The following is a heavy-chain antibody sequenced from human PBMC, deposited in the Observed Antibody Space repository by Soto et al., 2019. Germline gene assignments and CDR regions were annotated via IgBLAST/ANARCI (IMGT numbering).Heavy chain of an antibody. CDR1: GFTFSSYA. V-gene: IGHV3-30-3*01. CDR3: ARDYDFWSGYEPPPPSPWYYGMDV. Sequence: QVQLVESGGGVVQPGRSLRLSCAASGFTFSSYAMHWVRQAPGKGLEWVAVISYDGSNKYYADSVKGRFTISRDNSKNTLYLQMNSLRAEDKAVYYCARDYDFWSGYEPPPPSPWYYGMDVWGQGTTVTVSS. CDR2: ISYDGSNK. D-gene: IGHD3-3*01. J-gene: IGHJ6*02.